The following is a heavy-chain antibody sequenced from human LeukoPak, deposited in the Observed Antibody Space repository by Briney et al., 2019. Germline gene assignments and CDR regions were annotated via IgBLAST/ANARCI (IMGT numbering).Heavy chain of an antibody. CDR1: GFTLITYS. V-gene: IGHV3-48*04. CDR3: ARDPEYQLLAFDY. CDR2: ISSSSDTI. J-gene: IGHJ4*02. Sequence: GGSLRLSCAASGFTLITYSMNWVRQAPGKGLEWVSYISSSSDTIYYADSVKGRFTISRDNAKNSLYLQMNSLRAEDTAVYYCARDPEYQLLAFDYWGQGTLVTVSS. D-gene: IGHD2-2*01.